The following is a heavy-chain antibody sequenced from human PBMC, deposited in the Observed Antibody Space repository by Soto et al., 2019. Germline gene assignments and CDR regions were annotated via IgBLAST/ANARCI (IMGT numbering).Heavy chain of an antibody. J-gene: IGHJ6*02. CDR1: GGTFSSYA. CDR2: IIPIFGTA. Sequence: ASVKVSCKASGGTFSSYAISWVRQAPGQGLEWMGGIIPIFGTANYAQKFQGRVTITADESTSTAYMELSSLRSEDTAVYYCAREGRRSPRGPGYYGMDVWGQGTTVTVSS. CDR3: AREGRRSPRGPGYYGMDV. D-gene: IGHD6-13*01. V-gene: IGHV1-69*13.